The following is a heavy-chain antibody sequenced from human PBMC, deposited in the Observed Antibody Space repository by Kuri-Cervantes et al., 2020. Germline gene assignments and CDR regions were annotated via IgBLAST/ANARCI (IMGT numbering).Heavy chain of an antibody. Sequence: GESLKISCAASGFTFSSYSMNWVRQAPGKGLEWVSSISSSSSYIYYADSVKGRFTISRDNAKNSLYLQMNSLRAEDTAVYYCARDQQLVRRDYYYYMDVWGKGTTVTVSS. V-gene: IGHV3-21*01. CDR2: ISSSSSYI. CDR1: GFTFSSYS. J-gene: IGHJ6*03. D-gene: IGHD6-13*01. CDR3: ARDQQLVRRDYYYYMDV.